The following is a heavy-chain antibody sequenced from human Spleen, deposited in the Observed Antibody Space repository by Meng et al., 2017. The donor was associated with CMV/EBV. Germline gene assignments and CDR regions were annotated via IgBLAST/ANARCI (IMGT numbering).Heavy chain of an antibody. D-gene: IGHD1-14*01. CDR3: ARDQGFITAADFDY. J-gene: IGHJ4*02. V-gene: IGHV1-18*01. CDR2: ISTHSDGV. CDR1: GYTFTKYG. Sequence: ASVKVSCKASGYTFTKYGISWVRQAPGQGLEWMGWISTHSDGVKYAQKFQDRVTLTTDTSTSTAYMELGSLTSDDTAVYYCARDQGFITAADFDYWGQGTLVTVSS.